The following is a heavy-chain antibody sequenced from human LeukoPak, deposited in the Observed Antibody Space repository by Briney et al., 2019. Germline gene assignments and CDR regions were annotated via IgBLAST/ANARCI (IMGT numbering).Heavy chain of an antibody. V-gene: IGHV3-21*01. Sequence: GGSLRLSCAVSGFTFSSYSMTWVRQAPGKGLEWVSSISSSSGYKYYADTVKGRFTISRDNAKNSLYLQMDSLRAEDAAVYYCARTSGESTAALRAPFDYWGQGTLATVSS. CDR1: GFTFSSYS. CDR3: ARTSGESTAALRAPFDY. D-gene: IGHD6-6*01. J-gene: IGHJ4*02. CDR2: ISSSSGYK.